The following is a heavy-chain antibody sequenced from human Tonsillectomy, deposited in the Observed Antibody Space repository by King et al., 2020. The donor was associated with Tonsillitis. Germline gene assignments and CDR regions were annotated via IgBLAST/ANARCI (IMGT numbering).Heavy chain of an antibody. CDR1: GFTFSSYW. Sequence: QLVQSGGGLVQPGGSLRLSCAASGFTFSSYWMHWVRQAPGKGLVGVSHINSDGSTTNYADSVKGRFTISRDNAKNTLYLQMNSLRAEDTAVYYCLFYYYVMDVWGQGTTVTVSS. CDR2: INSDGSTT. V-gene: IGHV3-74*02. J-gene: IGHJ6*02. CDR3: LFYYYVMDV.